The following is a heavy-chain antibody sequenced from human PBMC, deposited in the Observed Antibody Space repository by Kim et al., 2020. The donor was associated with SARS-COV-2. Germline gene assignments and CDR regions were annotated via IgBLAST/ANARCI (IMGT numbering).Heavy chain of an antibody. Sequence: GGSLRLSCAASGSTFSTYNMNWVCQAPGKGLEWVSYISGSSSTKYYADSVKGRFTISRDNAKSSLYLQMNSLRDEDTAVYFCAREKLADIWGQGTMVTVSS. CDR1: GSTFSTYN. CDR3: AREKLADI. CDR2: ISGSSSTK. J-gene: IGHJ3*02. D-gene: IGHD3-3*02. V-gene: IGHV3-48*02.